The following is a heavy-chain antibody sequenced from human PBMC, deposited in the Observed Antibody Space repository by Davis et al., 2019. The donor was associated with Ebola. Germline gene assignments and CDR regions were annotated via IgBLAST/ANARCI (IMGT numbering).Heavy chain of an antibody. CDR3: AREVHYYGSGSYIGV. D-gene: IGHD3-10*01. CDR1: GFTLRSYA. Sequence: MPGGSLRLSCAASGFTLRSYAMSWVRQAPGKGLEWIGEINHSGSTNYNPSLKSRVTISVDTSKNQFSLKLSSVTAADTAVYYWAREVHYYGSGSYIGVWGQGTTVTVSS. V-gene: IGHV4-34*01. CDR2: INHSGST. J-gene: IGHJ6*02.